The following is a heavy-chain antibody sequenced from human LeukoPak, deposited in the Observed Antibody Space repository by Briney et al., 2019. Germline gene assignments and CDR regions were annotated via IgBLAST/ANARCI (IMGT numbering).Heavy chain of an antibody. CDR1: GYTFTSYG. CDR3: ARWGGTPDIVVVPAAPYYYYYGMDV. D-gene: IGHD2-2*01. Sequence: GASVKVSCKASGYTFTSYGISWVRQAPGQGLEWMGWISAYNGNTNYAQKLQGRVTMTTDTSTSTAYMELRSLRSDDTAVYYCARWGGTPDIVVVPAAPYYYYYGMDVWGQGSTVTVSS. V-gene: IGHV1-18*01. J-gene: IGHJ6*02. CDR2: ISAYNGNT.